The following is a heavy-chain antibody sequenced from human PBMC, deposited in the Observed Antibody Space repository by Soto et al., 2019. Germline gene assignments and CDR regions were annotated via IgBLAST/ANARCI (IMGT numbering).Heavy chain of an antibody. J-gene: IGHJ5*02. D-gene: IGHD1-26*01. CDR1: GGTFSRYA. V-gene: IGHV1-69*13. CDR3: SRAIVGPSTTGWLYP. Sequence: GASVKVSCKASGGTFSRYAISWVRQAPGQGLEWMGGIIPIFGTANYAQKFQGRVTITADESTSTAYMELSSLRFEDTAVYYCSRAIVGPSTTGWLYPWGQGTLVTVSS. CDR2: IIPIFGTA.